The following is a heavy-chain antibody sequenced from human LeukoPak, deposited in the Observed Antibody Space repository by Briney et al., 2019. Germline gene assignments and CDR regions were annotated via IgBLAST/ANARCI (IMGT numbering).Heavy chain of an antibody. CDR1: GFTFSSYW. V-gene: IGHV3-7*01. J-gene: IGHJ5*02. CDR3: ARGNYYDSSGYHT. Sequence: GGSLRLSCAASGFTFSSYWMSWVRQAPGKGLEWVANIKQDGSEKYYVDSVKGRFTISRDNAKNSLYLQMNSLRAEDTAVYYCARGNYYDSSGYHTWGQGTLVTVSS. D-gene: IGHD3-22*01. CDR2: IKQDGSEK.